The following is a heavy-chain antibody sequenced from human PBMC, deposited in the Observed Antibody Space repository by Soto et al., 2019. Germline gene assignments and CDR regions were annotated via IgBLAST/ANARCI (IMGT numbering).Heavy chain of an antibody. CDR1: GFTFSSYG. CDR2: IWYDGSNK. J-gene: IGHJ4*02. Sequence: GGALRLSCAASGFTFSSYGMHWVRQAPGKGLEWVAVIWYDGSNKYYADSVKGRFTISRDNSKNTLYLQMNSLRAEDTAVYYCAREYFDWSYMGFDYWGQGTLVTVSS. D-gene: IGHD3-9*01. CDR3: AREYFDWSYMGFDY. V-gene: IGHV3-33*01.